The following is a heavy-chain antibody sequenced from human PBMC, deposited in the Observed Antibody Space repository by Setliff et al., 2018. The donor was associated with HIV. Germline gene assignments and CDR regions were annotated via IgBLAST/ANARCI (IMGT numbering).Heavy chain of an antibody. V-gene: IGHV1-3*01. D-gene: IGHD5-18*01. J-gene: IGHJ6*03. Sequence: ASVKVSCKASGYTFTSYAMHWVRQAPGQRLEWMGWINAGNGNTKYSQKFQGRVTITRDTSASTAYMELSSLRSEDTAVYYCARDGGDTAMVSYYYYYYMDVWGKGTKVTVSS. CDR3: ARDGGDTAMVSYYYYYYMDV. CDR1: GYTFTSYA. CDR2: INAGNGNT.